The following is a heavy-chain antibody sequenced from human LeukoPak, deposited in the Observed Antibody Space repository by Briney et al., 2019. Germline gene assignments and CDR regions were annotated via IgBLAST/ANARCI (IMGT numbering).Heavy chain of an antibody. CDR3: ARAVKYYYDRSDEYFDY. D-gene: IGHD3-22*01. V-gene: IGHV4-59*01. Sequence: SETLSLTCTVSGGSISSYYWSWIRQPPGKGLEWIGYVYYSGSTNYNPSLKSRVTISVDTSKNQFSLKLRSVTAADTAVYYCARAVKYYYDRSDEYFDYWGQGTLVTVSS. J-gene: IGHJ4*02. CDR2: VYYSGST. CDR1: GGSISSYY.